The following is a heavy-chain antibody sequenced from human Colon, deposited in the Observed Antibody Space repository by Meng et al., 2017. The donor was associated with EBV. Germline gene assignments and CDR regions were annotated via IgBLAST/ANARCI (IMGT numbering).Heavy chain of an antibody. V-gene: IGHV4-31*03. J-gene: IGHJ4*02. Sequence: QLSLQESGQGLVKPSQTLSLTCTVSGGSISSGGYYWSWSRQHPGKGLGWVGYIYYSGSTYHNPTLKSRVTISIDTSKNQFSLKLSVVTAADTAVYYCARGPSRRLQVSFDYWGQGTLVTVSS. CDR1: GGSISSGGYY. D-gene: IGHD5-24*01. CDR2: IYYSGST. CDR3: ARGPSRRLQVSFDY.